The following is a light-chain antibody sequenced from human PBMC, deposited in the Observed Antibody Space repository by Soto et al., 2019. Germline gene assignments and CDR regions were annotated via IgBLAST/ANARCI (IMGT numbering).Light chain of an antibody. CDR3: QRFNSDPPT. CDR2: AES. J-gene: IGKJ1*01. V-gene: IGKV1-27*01. Sequence: DIQMTQSPSSLSAFVGDRVTITCRASQGISNYLAWYQQKPGRVPKLLIYAESTLQSGVPSRFSGSGSGTDFTLTISSLQPEDVATYYCQRFNSDPPTFGQGTKVAIK. CDR1: QGISNY.